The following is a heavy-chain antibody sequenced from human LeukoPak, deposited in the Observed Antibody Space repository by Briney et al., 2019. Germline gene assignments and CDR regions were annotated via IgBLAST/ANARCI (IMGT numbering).Heavy chain of an antibody. CDR2: INHSGST. J-gene: IGHJ4*02. D-gene: IGHD6-6*01. CDR3: ARGLRSSSGISDY. CDR1: CGSFSGYY. Sequence: SETLSLTCAVYCGSFSGYYWSWIRQPPGKGLEWIGEINHSGSTNYNPSLKSRVTLSVDTSKNQFSLKLSSVTAADTAVYYCARGLRSSSGISDYWGQGTLVTVSS. V-gene: IGHV4-34*01.